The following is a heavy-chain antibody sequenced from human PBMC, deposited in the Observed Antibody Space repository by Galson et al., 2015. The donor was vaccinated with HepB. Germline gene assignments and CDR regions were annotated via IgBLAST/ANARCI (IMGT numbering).Heavy chain of an antibody. J-gene: IGHJ4*02. CDR1: GGTFSSYA. V-gene: IGHV1-69*13. D-gene: IGHD5-18*01. Sequence: SVKVSCKASGGTFSSYAISWVRQAPGQGLEWMGGIIPIFGTANYAQKFQGRVTITADESTSTAYMELSSLRSEDTAVYYCARSISPVDTAMAPYFDYWGQGTLVTVSS. CDR3: ARSISPVDTAMAPYFDY. CDR2: IIPIFGTA.